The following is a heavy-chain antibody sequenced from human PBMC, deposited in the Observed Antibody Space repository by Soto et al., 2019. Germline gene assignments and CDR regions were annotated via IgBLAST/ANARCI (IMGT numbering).Heavy chain of an antibody. CDR1: GFTFSSYW. Sequence: EVQLVESGGGLVQPGGSLRLSCAASGFTFSSYWMSWVRQAPGKGLEWVANIKQDGSEKYYVDSVKGRFTISRDNANNSRYLQMNSLRAEDTAVYYCARDRSTAARPISYYFYMDVWGKGTTVTVSS. CDR2: IKQDGSEK. J-gene: IGHJ6*03. V-gene: IGHV3-7*01. D-gene: IGHD6-6*01. CDR3: ARDRSTAARPISYYFYMDV.